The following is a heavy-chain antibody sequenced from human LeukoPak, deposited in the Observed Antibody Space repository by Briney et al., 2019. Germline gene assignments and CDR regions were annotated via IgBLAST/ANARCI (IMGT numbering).Heavy chain of an antibody. J-gene: IGHJ5*02. CDR2: VLYDGRDQ. D-gene: IGHD1-1*01. V-gene: IGHV3-30*04. Sequence: RGALRLSCAPSGLTYTSYTMHWVPQAPGKGLGGVAFVLYDGRDQYYAESVKGRFTISRDNSKNSVYLQVNRLPVEDTAVYYCARDVQSVSLDPWGPGALVTVSS. CDR1: GLTYTSYT. CDR3: ARDVQSVSLDP.